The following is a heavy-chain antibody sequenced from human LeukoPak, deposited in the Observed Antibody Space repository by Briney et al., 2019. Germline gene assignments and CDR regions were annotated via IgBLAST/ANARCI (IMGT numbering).Heavy chain of an antibody. D-gene: IGHD1-26*01. J-gene: IGHJ5*02. CDR3: ARQGAFDP. V-gene: IGHV4-34*12. CDR1: GGSFTGHY. Sequence: KPSETLSLTCAVSGGSFTGHYWSWIRQPPGKGLEWIGEIVHSGSTHYNPSLKSRVTMSLDTSKNQFSLKLSSVTAADTAVYYCARQGAFDPWGQGTLVTVSS. CDR2: IVHSGST.